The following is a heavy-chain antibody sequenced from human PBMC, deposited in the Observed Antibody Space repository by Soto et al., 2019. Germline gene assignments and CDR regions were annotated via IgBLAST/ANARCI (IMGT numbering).Heavy chain of an antibody. CDR2: IHYTGST. CDR1: GGAINSHY. CDR3: TRSGGDYENGGYDGGDFDY. J-gene: IGHJ4*02. Sequence: QVQLQESGPGLVKPSETLSLTCTVSGGAINSHYWSWIRQTPGKGLEWIGYIHYTGSTNYNPSLKSRVTISLDTSKNQFYLKLTSVTAADTAKYYCTRSGGDYENGGYDGGDFDYWGRGTPVTVSS. V-gene: IGHV4-59*11. D-gene: IGHD3-22*01.